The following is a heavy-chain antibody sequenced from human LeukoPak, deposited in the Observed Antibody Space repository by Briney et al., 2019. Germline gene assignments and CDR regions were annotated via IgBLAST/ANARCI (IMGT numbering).Heavy chain of an antibody. CDR3: VRESPVAAVGRSWFDP. D-gene: IGHD6-13*01. V-gene: IGHV3-23*01. J-gene: IGHJ5*02. Sequence: PGGSLRLSCAASGFTFSSYAMSWVRQAPGEGLKWVSTVSGSNGNTHYADSVKGRFTISRDNSKNTLYLQMNSLRAEDTAVYYCVRESPVAAVGRSWFDPWGQGTLVTVSS. CDR2: VSGSNGNT. CDR1: GFTFSSYA.